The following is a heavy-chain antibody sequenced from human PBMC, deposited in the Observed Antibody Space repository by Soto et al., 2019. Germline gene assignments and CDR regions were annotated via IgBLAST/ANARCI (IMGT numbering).Heavy chain of an antibody. CDR1: GYTLTELS. J-gene: IGHJ4*02. Sequence: SVKGSCEVSGYTLTELSIHWVRQAPVEGLEWMGIINPSGGGTSYAQKFQGRVTMTRDTSTSTVYMDLSSLSSEDTAVYYCARDSTLAYWGQGTLVTVSS. CDR3: ARDSTLAY. CDR2: INPSGGGT. V-gene: IGHV1-46*01.